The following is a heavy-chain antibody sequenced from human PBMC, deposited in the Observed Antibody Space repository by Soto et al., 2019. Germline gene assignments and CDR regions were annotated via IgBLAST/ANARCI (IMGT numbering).Heavy chain of an antibody. CDR3: ASEATTGLLEF. V-gene: IGHV4-59*01. CDR2: VYHTGRT. CDR1: TASMRTYC. Sequence: PSEPLSLTCSVSTASMRTYCWTWIRQSPRKGLEWIGHVYHTGRTKYNPSLESRVTISLDMSKKQFSLQLTSVTAADTAVYYCASEATTGLLEFWGQGTLVTVAS. J-gene: IGHJ4*02. D-gene: IGHD4-17*01.